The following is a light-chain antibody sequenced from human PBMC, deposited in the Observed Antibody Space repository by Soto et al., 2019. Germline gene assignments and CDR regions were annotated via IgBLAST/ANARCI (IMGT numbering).Light chain of an antibody. CDR3: QQYETFSGT. CDR1: QSVRCG. J-gene: IGKJ1*01. CDR2: DAS. V-gene: IGKV1-5*01. Sequence: DVKMCHSPSTLSASVGDTVTVTCRARQSVRCGLAWYQQKPGEAPKLLIYDASALPRGVPSRFSGSGSGTKFTLTIASLQPDDFATYYCQQYETFSGTFGPGTMV.